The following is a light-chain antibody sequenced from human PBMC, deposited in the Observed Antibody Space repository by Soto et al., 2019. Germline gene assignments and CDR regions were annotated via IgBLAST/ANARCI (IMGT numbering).Light chain of an antibody. CDR2: AAS. Sequence: IGMTQTPCTLPASVENRVTITCRASQSISSWLPRYQQKPGKAPKLLIYAASTLQSGVPSRFSGSGSGTDFTLIISSLQPEDIATYYCTDLTHYPPTFGQVTRLDI. J-gene: IGKJ5*01. CDR3: TDLTHYPPT. V-gene: IGKV1-5*01. CDR1: QSISSW.